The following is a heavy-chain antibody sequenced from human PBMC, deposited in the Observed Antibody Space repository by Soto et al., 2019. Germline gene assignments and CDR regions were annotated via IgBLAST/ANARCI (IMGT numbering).Heavy chain of an antibody. Sequence: EVQLVESGGGLVKPGGSLRLSCAASGFTFSNAWMSWVRQAPGKGLEWVGRIKSKTDGGTTDYAAPVKGRFTISRDDSKNTLYLQMNSLKTEDTAVYYCTTEWELLERAGDYWGQGTLVTVSS. CDR1: GFTFSNAW. D-gene: IGHD1-26*01. V-gene: IGHV3-15*01. J-gene: IGHJ4*02. CDR2: IKSKTDGGTT. CDR3: TTEWELLERAGDY.